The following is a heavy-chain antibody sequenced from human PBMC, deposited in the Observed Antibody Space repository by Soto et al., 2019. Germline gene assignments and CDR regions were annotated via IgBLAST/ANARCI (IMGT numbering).Heavy chain of an antibody. D-gene: IGHD3-10*01. J-gene: IGHJ6*04. Sequence: GGSLRLSCAASGFTFSSYWMSWVRQAPGKGLEWVANIKQDGSEKYYVDSVKGRFTVSGDNAKNVLYLKMNTLGAEDMAVFYCAIVRVWGELDVWGKGTTVTVSS. V-gene: IGHV3-7*01. CDR3: AIVRVWGELDV. CDR2: IKQDGSEK. CDR1: GFTFSSYW.